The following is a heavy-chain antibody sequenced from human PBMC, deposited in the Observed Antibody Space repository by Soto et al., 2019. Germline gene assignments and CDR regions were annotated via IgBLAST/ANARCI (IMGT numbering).Heavy chain of an antibody. D-gene: IGHD6-6*01. CDR1: GFSLSTSGVG. J-gene: IGHJ3*02. Sequence: SGPTLVNPTQTLTLTCSFSGFSLSTSGVGVGWIRQSPGKALEWLALIYWSGDEHYRPSLKSRLSIIKDTSKNHVVLIMTDMDPVDTATYYCARGLATLPVFAFDIWGQGTMVTVSS. V-gene: IGHV2-5*01. CDR3: ARGLATLPVFAFDI. CDR2: IYWSGDE.